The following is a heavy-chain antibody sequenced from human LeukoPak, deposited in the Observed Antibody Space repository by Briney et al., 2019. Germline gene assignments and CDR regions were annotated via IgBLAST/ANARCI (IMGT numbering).Heavy chain of an antibody. Sequence: XXGWINCGNGDTIFSQKFQDRLTITMNTSATTAYMELNSLRSEDTAVYYCASLWFGELAPFDPWGQGTLVTVSS. V-gene: IGHV1-3*01. CDR3: ASLWFGELAPFDP. CDR2: INCGNGDT. D-gene: IGHD3-10*01. J-gene: IGHJ5*02.